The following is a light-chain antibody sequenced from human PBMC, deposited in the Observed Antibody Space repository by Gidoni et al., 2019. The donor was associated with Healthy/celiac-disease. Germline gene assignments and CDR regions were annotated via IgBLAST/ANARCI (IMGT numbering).Light chain of an antibody. Sequence: QSALTQPASVSGSPGQSITFSCTGTSSHIGRYNHVSWYQQHPGTAPQLLSYEVTYRPSGVSSRFSCSKSGSSASLTISGLQAEDAGDYYCTSFTCTFAYVFGTGTSVTVL. CDR3: TSFTCTFAYV. J-gene: IGLJ1*01. V-gene: IGLV2-14*01. CDR1: SSHIGRYNH. CDR2: EVT.